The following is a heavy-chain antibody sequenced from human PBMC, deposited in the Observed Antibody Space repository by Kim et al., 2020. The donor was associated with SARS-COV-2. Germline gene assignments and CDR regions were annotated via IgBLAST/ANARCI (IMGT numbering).Heavy chain of an antibody. D-gene: IGHD3-3*01. Sequence: GGSLRLSCAASGFTFSSYSMNWVRQAPGKGLEWVSSISSSSSYIYYADSVKGRFTISRDNAKNSLYLQMNSLRAEDTAVYYCARDRLNTIFGMVLVDAFVIWGQGTMVTFSS. CDR1: GFTFSSYS. V-gene: IGHV3-21*01. CDR3: ARDRLNTIFGMVLVDAFVI. CDR2: ISSSSSYI. J-gene: IGHJ3*02.